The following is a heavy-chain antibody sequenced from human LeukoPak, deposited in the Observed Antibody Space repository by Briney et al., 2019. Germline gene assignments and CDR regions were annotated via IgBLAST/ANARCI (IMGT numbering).Heavy chain of an antibody. CDR2: IYYSGST. J-gene: IGHJ4*02. D-gene: IGHD1-26*01. V-gene: IGHV4-39*07. Sequence: PSETLSLTCPVSGGSISSSSYYWGWIRQPPGKGLEWIGSIYYSGSTYYNPSLKSRVTISVDTSKNQFSLKLSSVTAADTAVYYCARGARGGATDYWGQGTLVTVSS. CDR1: GGSISSSSYY. CDR3: ARGARGGATDY.